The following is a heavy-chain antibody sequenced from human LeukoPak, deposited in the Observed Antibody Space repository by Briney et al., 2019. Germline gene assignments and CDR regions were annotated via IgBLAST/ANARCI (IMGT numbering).Heavy chain of an antibody. J-gene: IGHJ5*02. D-gene: IGHD6-13*01. V-gene: IGHV3-23*01. CDR1: GFTFSSYS. CDR3: VRGYSSSWYDWFDP. Sequence: GGSLRLSCAASGFTFSSYSMNWVRQAPGKGLEWVSAISGSGGSTYYADSVKGRFTISRDNSKNTLYLQMNSLRAEDTAVYYCVRGYSSSWYDWFDPWGQGTLVTVSS. CDR2: ISGSGGST.